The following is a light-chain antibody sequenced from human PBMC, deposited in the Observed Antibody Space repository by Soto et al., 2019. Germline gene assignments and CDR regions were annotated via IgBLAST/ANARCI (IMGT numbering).Light chain of an antibody. V-gene: IGKV4-1*01. CDR1: QSVLYSSNNKNY. CDR3: QQYYSTSSIT. J-gene: IGKJ5*01. Sequence: DIVMTQSPDSLAVSLGERATINCKSSQSVLYSSNNKNYLAWYQQKPGQPPKLLIYWASTRESGVPDRFSGSGSGTDFTLTISSLQAEDVAVCYCQQYYSTSSITFGQGTRLEIK. CDR2: WAS.